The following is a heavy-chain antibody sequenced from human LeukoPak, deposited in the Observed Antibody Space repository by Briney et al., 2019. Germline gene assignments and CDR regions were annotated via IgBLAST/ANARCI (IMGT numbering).Heavy chain of an antibody. CDR2: IYYSGST. Sequence: SETLSLTCTVSGGSISSYYWSWIRQPPGKGLEWIGYIYYSGSTNYNPSLKSRVTISVDTSKNQFSLKLSSVTAADTAVYYCAILGSGSYYSDDYWGQGTLVTVSS. CDR3: AILGSGSYYSDDY. CDR1: GGSISSYY. D-gene: IGHD3-10*01. J-gene: IGHJ4*02. V-gene: IGHV4-59*01.